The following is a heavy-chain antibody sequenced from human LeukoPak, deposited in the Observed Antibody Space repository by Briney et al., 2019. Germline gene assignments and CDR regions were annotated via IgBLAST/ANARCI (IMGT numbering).Heavy chain of an antibody. CDR2: ISAYNGNT. CDR3: ARFDTYYYDSSGYYPDC. D-gene: IGHD3-22*01. J-gene: IGHJ4*02. V-gene: IGHV1-18*01. CDR1: GYTFTSYG. Sequence: ASVKVSCKASGYTFTSYGISWVRQAPGQGLEWMGWISAYNGNTNYAQKLQGRVTMTTDTSTSTAYMELRSLRSDDTAVYYCARFDTYYYDSSGYYPDCWGQGTLVTVSS.